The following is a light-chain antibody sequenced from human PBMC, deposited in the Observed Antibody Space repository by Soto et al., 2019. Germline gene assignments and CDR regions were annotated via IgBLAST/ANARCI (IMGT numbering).Light chain of an antibody. CDR2: AAS. Sequence: DIQMTQSPSTLSASVGDTVTVTCRASQSVSGWLAWYQQKPGEAPKLLIYAASALPSGVPSRFSGSGSGTKFTLTIASLQPDDFATYYCQQYETFSGTFGQGTKVDIK. J-gene: IGKJ1*01. CDR1: QSVSGW. V-gene: IGKV1-5*01. CDR3: QQYETFSGT.